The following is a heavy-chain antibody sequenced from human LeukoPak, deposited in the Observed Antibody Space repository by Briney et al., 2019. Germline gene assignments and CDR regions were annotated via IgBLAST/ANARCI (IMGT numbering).Heavy chain of an antibody. CDR1: GLTVSNVW. V-gene: IGHV3-15*01. D-gene: IGHD3-10*01. Sequence: PGGSLRLSCAASGLTVSNVWMNWVRQAPGKGLEWVDRIKSETDGGTTDYAAPVKGRFTISRDDSKNALHLQMNSLKTEDTAVYYCATGSSGYWGQGTLVTVSS. J-gene: IGHJ4*02. CDR3: ATGSSGY. CDR2: IKSETDGGTT.